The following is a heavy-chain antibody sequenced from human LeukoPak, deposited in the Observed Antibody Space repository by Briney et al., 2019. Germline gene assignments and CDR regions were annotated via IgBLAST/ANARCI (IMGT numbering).Heavy chain of an antibody. Sequence: GESLKISCKASGYSFTSYWIGWVRQMPGKGLEWMGIIYPGDSDTRYSPSFQGQVTISADKSISTAYLQWSSLKASDTAMYYCASQYSTTWYANYYYFGIDVWGQGTTVTVSS. CDR3: ASQYSTTWYANYYYFGIDV. CDR2: IYPGDSDT. D-gene: IGHD6-13*01. J-gene: IGHJ6*02. CDR1: GYSFTSYW. V-gene: IGHV5-51*01.